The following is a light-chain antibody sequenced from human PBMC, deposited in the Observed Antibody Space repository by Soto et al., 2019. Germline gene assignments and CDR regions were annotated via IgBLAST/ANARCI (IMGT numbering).Light chain of an antibody. CDR2: EVN. J-gene: IGLJ3*02. V-gene: IGLV2-23*02. CDR3: CSYAGSSTSWV. CDR1: SSDLGSYNL. Sequence: QSALTQPASVSGSPGQSLTISCTGTSSDLGSYNLVSWYQQHPGKAPKLMIYEVNKRPSGVSNRFSASKSGNTASLTISGLQAEDEADYHYCSYAGSSTSWVFGGGTKLTVL.